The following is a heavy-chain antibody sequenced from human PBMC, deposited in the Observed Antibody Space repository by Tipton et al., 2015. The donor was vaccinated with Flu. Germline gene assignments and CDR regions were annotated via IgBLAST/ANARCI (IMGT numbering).Heavy chain of an antibody. CDR3: GRVGVPVGGIYYFDF. CDR2: AYYGRYT. CDR1: GGPISSHH. V-gene: IGHV4-59*11. D-gene: IGHD3-10*01. Sequence: TLSLTCTVSGGPISSHHWSWIRQPPGKGLEWIGSAYYGRYTYYNPPLRGRLFISADPSKNQLTLRLNSVTAADTAGDYCGRVGVPVGGIYYFDFWGQGRLVTVSS. J-gene: IGHJ4*02.